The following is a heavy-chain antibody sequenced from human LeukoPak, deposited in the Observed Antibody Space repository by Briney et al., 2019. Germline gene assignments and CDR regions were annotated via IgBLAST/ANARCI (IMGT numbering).Heavy chain of an antibody. D-gene: IGHD6-13*01. V-gene: IGHV3-30*18. CDR3: AKVGSSWGFDY. CDR1: GFTFSHFA. J-gene: IGHJ4*02. CDR2: ISYNGANK. Sequence: GGSLRLSCAPSGFTFSHFAMHWVRQAPGKGLEWVALISYNGANKFYADSVKGRFTISRDNSKNTLYLQMNSLRAEDTAVYYCAKVGSSWGFDYWGQGTLVTVSS.